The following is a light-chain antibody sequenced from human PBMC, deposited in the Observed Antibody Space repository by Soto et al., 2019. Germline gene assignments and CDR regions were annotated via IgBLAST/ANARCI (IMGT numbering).Light chain of an antibody. CDR2: KAS. CDR1: QSINNW. J-gene: IGKJ1*01. CDR3: QQYAGYSRT. V-gene: IGKV1-5*03. Sequence: DIQMTQSPSTLSGSVGDRVTITCRASQSINNWLAGYQQRLGKAPKLLIYKASTLETGVPSRFSGSGSGTEFTLTITGLQPDDFATYYCQQYAGYSRTFGQGTKVDIK.